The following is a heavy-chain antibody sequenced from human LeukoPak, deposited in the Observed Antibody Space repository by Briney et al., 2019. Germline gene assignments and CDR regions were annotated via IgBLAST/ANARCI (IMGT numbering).Heavy chain of an antibody. V-gene: IGHV1-3*01. CDR2: INAGNGNT. Sequence: ASVKVSCKASGYTFTSYAMHWVRQAPGQRLEWMGWINAGNGNTKYSQKFQGRVTMTRDTSTSAVYMELSSLRSEDTAVYYCARGALREDYYGSGYFDYWGQGTLVTVSS. CDR3: ARGALREDYYGSGYFDY. CDR1: GYTFTSYA. D-gene: IGHD3-10*01. J-gene: IGHJ4*02.